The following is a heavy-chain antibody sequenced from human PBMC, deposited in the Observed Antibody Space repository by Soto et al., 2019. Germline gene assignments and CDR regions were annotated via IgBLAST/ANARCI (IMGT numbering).Heavy chain of an antibody. CDR1: GGTFSSYA. J-gene: IGHJ3*02. V-gene: IGHV1-69*13. Sequence: SVKVSCKASGGTFSSYAISWVRQAPGQGLEWMGGIIPIFGTANYAQKFQGRVTITADESTSTAYMELSSLRSEDTAVYYCARGGTIFGVVIIPARSGAFEIWGHGTMVTVSS. D-gene: IGHD3-3*01. CDR3: ARGGTIFGVVIIPARSGAFEI. CDR2: IIPIFGTA.